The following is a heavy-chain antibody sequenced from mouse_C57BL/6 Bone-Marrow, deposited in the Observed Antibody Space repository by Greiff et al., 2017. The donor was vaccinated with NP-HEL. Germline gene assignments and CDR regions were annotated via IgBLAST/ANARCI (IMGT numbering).Heavy chain of an antibody. Sequence: EVKVEESGGGLVQPGGSLKLSCAASGFTFSDYGMAWVRQAPRKGPEWVAFISNLAYSIYYADTVTGRFTISRENAKNTLYLEMSSLRSEDTAMYYCARRGGSSGFPYYAMDYWGQGTSVTVSS. CDR3: ARRGGSSGFPYYAMDY. CDR2: ISNLAYSI. D-gene: IGHD3-2*02. V-gene: IGHV5-15*04. CDR1: GFTFSDYG. J-gene: IGHJ4*01.